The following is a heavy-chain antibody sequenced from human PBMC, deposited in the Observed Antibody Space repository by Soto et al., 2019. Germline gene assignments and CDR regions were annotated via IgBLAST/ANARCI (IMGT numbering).Heavy chain of an antibody. CDR1: GYTFTSYA. D-gene: IGHD4-17*01. CDR2: INAGNGNT. CDR3: ARTVGYYYGMYV. J-gene: IGHJ6*02. V-gene: IGHV1-3*01. Sequence: QVQLVQSGAEVKKPGASVKVSCKASGYTFTSYAMHWVRQAPGQRLEWMGWINAGNGNTKYSQKFQGRVTITSDTSASTAYMELSSLRSEDTAVYYCARTVGYYYGMYVWGQGTTVTVSS.